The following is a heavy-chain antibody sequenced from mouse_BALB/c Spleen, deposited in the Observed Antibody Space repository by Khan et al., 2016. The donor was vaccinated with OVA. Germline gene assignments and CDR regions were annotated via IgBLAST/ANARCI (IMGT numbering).Heavy chain of an antibody. CDR2: IDPSDSNT. J-gene: IGHJ3*01. Sequence: QVQLKQSGAELVRPGASVKLSCKASGYTFTSYWMNWVKQRPGQGLEWIGMIDPSDSNTHYNQMFKDKATLTVDKSSSTTHMQLSSLTSEDSAVYCCARGGYGTSFAFWGQGTLVTVSA. CDR1: GYTFTSYW. CDR3: ARGGYGTSFAF. V-gene: IGHV1-61*01. D-gene: IGHD2-10*02.